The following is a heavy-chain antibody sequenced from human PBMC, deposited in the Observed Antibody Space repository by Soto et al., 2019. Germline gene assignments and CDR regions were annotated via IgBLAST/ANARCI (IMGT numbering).Heavy chain of an antibody. D-gene: IGHD6-19*01. J-gene: IGHJ5*02. CDR3: AADRYHVAGPRYNWFDP. CDR1: GFTFPSSA. V-gene: IGHV1-58*01. CDR2: IVVGSGNT. Sequence: ASVKVSCKASGFTFPSSAVHWVRQTRGQRLEWIGWIVVGSGNTNYAQKFQERVTITRDMSTSTAYMELSSLRSEDTAVYYCAADRYHVAGPRYNWFDPWGQGTLVTVSS.